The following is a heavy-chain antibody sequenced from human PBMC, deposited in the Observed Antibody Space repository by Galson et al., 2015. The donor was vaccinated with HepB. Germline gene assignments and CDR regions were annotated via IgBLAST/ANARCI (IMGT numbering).Heavy chain of an antibody. Sequence: SVKVSCKASGGTFSSYAISWVRQAPGQGLEWMGGIIPIFGTANYAQKFQGRVTITADESTSTAYMELSSLRSEDTAVYYCASRRPVGIAVAGTDELDYWGQGTLVTVSS. D-gene: IGHD6-19*01. CDR3: ASRRPVGIAVAGTDELDY. V-gene: IGHV1-69*13. J-gene: IGHJ4*02. CDR2: IIPIFGTA. CDR1: GGTFSSYA.